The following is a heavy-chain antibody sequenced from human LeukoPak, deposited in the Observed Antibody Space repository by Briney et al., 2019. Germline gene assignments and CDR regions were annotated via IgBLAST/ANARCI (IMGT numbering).Heavy chain of an antibody. V-gene: IGHV3-33*01. Sequence: GGSLRLSCAASGFTFSSYGMHWVRQAPGKGLEWVAVIWYDGSNKYYADSVKGRFTISRDNSKNTLYLQMNSLRAEDTAVYYCARAGGVGATALDYWGQGTLVTVSS. D-gene: IGHD1-26*01. CDR3: ARAGGVGATALDY. J-gene: IGHJ4*02. CDR1: GFTFSSYG. CDR2: IWYDGSNK.